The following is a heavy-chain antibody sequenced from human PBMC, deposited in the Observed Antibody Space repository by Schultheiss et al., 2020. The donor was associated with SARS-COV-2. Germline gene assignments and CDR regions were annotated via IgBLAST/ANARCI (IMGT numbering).Heavy chain of an antibody. V-gene: IGHV4-59*01. CDR3: ASISMSSQEKGNWYFDI. D-gene: IGHD3-9*01. Sequence: SQTLSLTCAVYGGSFSGYYWSWIRQPPGKGLEWIGYIYYSGSTNYNPSLKSRVTISVDTSKNQFSLKLSSVTAADTAVYYCASISMSSQEKGNWYFDIWGRGTLVTVSS. CDR1: GGSFSGYY. CDR2: IYYSGST. J-gene: IGHJ2*01.